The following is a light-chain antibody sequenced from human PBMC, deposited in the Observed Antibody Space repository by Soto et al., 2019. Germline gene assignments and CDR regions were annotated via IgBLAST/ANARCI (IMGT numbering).Light chain of an antibody. V-gene: IGKV3-20*01. J-gene: IGKJ5*01. CDR1: QSVSSNY. Sequence: IVVTLSPGTLCLSPGERATLSCRASQSVSSNYLAWYQQKPGQAPRLLIYGASTRATGIPDRFSGSVSGSDFILTINSLEPEDFAVYYCQQYGSSHTFGQGTRLE. CDR2: GAS. CDR3: QQYGSSHT.